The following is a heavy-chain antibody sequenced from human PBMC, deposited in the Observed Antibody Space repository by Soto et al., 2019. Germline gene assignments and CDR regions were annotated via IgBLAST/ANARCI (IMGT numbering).Heavy chain of an antibody. V-gene: IGHV3-23*01. J-gene: IGHJ4*02. CDR2: ISGSGSST. CDR3: AKDSSAPIPLYFAY. CDR1: GFTFSSYA. Sequence: GGSLRLSCAASGFTFSSYAMNWVRQAPGKGLEWVAAISGSGSSTYYADSVKGRFTISRDTSQATVYLLMNSLKGEDTAVYYCAKDSSAPIPLYFAYWGLGTLVTVSS. D-gene: IGHD2-21*01.